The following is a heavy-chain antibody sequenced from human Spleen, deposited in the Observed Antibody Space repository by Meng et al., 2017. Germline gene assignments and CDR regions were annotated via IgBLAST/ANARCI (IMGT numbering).Heavy chain of an antibody. CDR2: MNPNSGNT. J-gene: IGHJ3*02. V-gene: IGHV1-8*03. Sequence: ASVKVSCKASGYTFTSYDINWVRQATGQGLEWMGWMNPNSGNTGYAQKFQGRVTITRNTSISTAYMELSSLRSEDTAVYYCARDIGKWNDPAAFDIWGQGTMVTVSS. CDR3: ARDIGKWNDPAAFDI. CDR1: GYTFTSYD. D-gene: IGHD1-1*01.